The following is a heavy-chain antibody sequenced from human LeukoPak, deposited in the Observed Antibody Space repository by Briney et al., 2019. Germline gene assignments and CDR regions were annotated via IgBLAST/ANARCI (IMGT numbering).Heavy chain of an antibody. CDR2: ISGSGGST. D-gene: IGHD3-22*01. Sequence: SXXXXXVRQAPGXXLEWVSAISGSGGSTYYADSVKGRFTISRDNSKNTLYLQMNSLRAEDTAVYYCAKDENYYDSSGYYYYYYMDVWGKGTTVTVSS. V-gene: IGHV3-23*01. CDR3: AKDENYYDSSGYYYYYYMDV. CDR1: SXX. J-gene: IGHJ6*03.